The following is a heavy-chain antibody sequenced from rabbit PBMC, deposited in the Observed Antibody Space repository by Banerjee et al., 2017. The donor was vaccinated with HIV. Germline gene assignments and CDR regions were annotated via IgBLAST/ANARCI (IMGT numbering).Heavy chain of an antibody. V-gene: IGHV1S45*01. CDR3: ARGHAGSSWGLDL. D-gene: IGHD4-2*01. Sequence: QEYLEESGGDLVKPEGSLTLTCTASGFSFSSVYDMCWVRQAPGKGLEWIACIGTADGNTFYANWANGRFTISKASSTTVTLKLNSLTAADTATYFCARGHAGSSWGLDLWGPGTLVTVS. CDR2: IGTADGNT. CDR1: GFSFSSVYD. J-gene: IGHJ3*01.